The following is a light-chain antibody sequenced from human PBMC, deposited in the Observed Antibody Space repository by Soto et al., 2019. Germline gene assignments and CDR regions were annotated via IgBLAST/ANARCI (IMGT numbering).Light chain of an antibody. J-gene: IGLJ1*01. CDR2: EVN. CDR3: FSFPPPTTYV. Sequence: QSALTQPASLSGSPGQSITISCTGTSSDIGAYDYVSWFQQHPGKAPKLLISEVNNRPSGVSIRFSGSKSGNTAYLSISGLQGGRGSEYFCFSFPPPTTYVFGTGPNLT. V-gene: IGLV2-14*01. CDR1: SSDIGAYDY.